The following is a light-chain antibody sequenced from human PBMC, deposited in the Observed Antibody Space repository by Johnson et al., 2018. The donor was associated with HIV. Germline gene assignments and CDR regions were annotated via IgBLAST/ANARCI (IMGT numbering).Light chain of an antibody. J-gene: IGLJ1*01. CDR1: SSNVGNNY. CDR2: ENN. CDR3: GTWDSSLSVYV. Sequence: HSVLTQPPSVSAAPGQKVTISCSGSSSNVGNNYVSWYQCLPGTAPKLLIFENNKRPSGIPDRVSGSKSGTSATLGITGLQTGDEADYYCGTWDSSLSVYVFGTGTKVTVL. V-gene: IGLV1-51*02.